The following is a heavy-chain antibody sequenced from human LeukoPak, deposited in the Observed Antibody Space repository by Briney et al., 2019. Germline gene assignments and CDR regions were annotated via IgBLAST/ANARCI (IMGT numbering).Heavy chain of an antibody. D-gene: IGHD6-13*01. CDR1: GGSISGYY. Sequence: SETLSLTCTVSGGSISGYYWSWIRQPPGKGLEWIGYIYYSGSTNYNPSLKSRVTISVDTSKNQFSLKLSSVTAADTAVYYCARDYPPPGIAAAGHYYYYYGMDVWGQGTTVTVS. J-gene: IGHJ6*02. CDR3: ARDYPPPGIAAAGHYYYYYGMDV. V-gene: IGHV4-59*01. CDR2: IYYSGST.